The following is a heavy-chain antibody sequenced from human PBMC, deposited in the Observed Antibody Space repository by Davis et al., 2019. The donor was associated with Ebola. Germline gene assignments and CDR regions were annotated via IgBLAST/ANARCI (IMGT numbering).Heavy chain of an antibody. CDR3: AREGYSSAWPSFFDY. Sequence: SETLSLTCTVSGGSISSSSYYWGWIRQPPGKGLEWIGYIYYSGSTIYNPSLKSRVTISVDTSKKQFSLKLSSVTAADTAVYYCAREGYSSAWPSFFDYWGQGTLVTVSS. CDR2: IYYSGST. V-gene: IGHV4-61*01. J-gene: IGHJ4*02. D-gene: IGHD6-19*01. CDR1: GGSISSSSYY.